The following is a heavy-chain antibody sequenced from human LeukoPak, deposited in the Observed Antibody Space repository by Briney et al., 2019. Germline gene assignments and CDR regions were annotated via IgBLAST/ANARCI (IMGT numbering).Heavy chain of an antibody. CDR3: ARAFSVAGVDS. CDR2: INHSGST. Sequence: SETLSLTCAVYGGSFSGYYWSWIRQPPGKGLEWIGEINHSGSTNYNPSLKSRVTISVDTSKNQFSLKLSSVTAADTAVYYCARAFSVAGVDSWGQGTLVTVSS. J-gene: IGHJ4*02. D-gene: IGHD6-19*01. CDR1: GGSFSGYY. V-gene: IGHV4-34*01.